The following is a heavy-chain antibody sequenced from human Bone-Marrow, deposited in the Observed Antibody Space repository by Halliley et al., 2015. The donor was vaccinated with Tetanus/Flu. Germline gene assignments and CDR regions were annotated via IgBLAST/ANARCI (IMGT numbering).Heavy chain of an antibody. CDR3: ARGSGWRTSVLGATYGMDG. CDR1: GFSFGDFY. D-gene: IGHD6-19*01. J-gene: IGHJ6*02. CDR2: ISNTGGTL. V-gene: IGHV3-11*01. Sequence: SLRLSCAASGFSFGDFYMSWIRQAPGKGLEWVSYISNTGGTLFYGDSVRGRFTISRDNAKKSLYLEMNSLRAEDTAIYYCARGSGWRTSVLGATYGMDGWGQGTTVTVSS.